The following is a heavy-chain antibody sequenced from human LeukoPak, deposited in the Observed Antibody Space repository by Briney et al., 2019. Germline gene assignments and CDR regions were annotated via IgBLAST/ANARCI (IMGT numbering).Heavy chain of an antibody. V-gene: IGHV1-46*01. Sequence: GASVKVSCKASGYTFTSYYMHWERQAPGQGHGLMGIINPSGGSTRYAKKFQGRVTMTRDTSTSTVYMELSSLRSEDTAGYYCARGLTGYSPFDYWGQGTLVTVSS. CDR3: ARGLTGYSPFDY. J-gene: IGHJ4*02. CDR2: INPSGGST. D-gene: IGHD3-9*01. CDR1: GYTFTSYY.